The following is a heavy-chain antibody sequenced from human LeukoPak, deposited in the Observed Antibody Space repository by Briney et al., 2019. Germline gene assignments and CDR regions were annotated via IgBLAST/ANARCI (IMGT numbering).Heavy chain of an antibody. Sequence: GGSLRLSCAASGFTFSSYAMSWVRQAPGKGLEWVSAISGSGGSTYYADSVKSRFTISRDNSKDMLYLQMNSLKVEDTATYYCGKEGGAWGQGTKVTVSS. CDR2: ISGSGGST. CDR3: GKEGGA. D-gene: IGHD3-16*01. V-gene: IGHV3-23*01. J-gene: IGHJ5*02. CDR1: GFTFSSYA.